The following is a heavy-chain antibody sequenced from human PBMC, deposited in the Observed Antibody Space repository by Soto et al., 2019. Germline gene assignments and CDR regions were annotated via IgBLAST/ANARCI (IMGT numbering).Heavy chain of an antibody. CDR2: IYHSGST. D-gene: IGHD3-10*01. CDR1: GGSISSGGYS. V-gene: IGHV4-30-2*01. Sequence: SETLSLTCAVSGGSISSGGYSWSWIRQPPGKGLEWIGYIYHSGSTYYNPSLKSRVTISVDRSKNQFSLKLSSVTAAETAVYYCERGRDYYGSGSYYIRGAFDIWGQGTIVTFS. CDR3: ERGRDYYGSGSYYIRGAFDI. J-gene: IGHJ3*02.